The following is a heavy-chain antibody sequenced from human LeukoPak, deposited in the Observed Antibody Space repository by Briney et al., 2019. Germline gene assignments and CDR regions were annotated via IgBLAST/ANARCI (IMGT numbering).Heavy chain of an antibody. Sequence: SVKVSCKASGGTFSSYAISWVRQAPGQGLEWMGGIIPIFGTANYAQKFQGRVTITTDESTSIAYMELSSLRSEDTAVYYCARLRAAAGTGGYYYYYMDVWGKGTTVTVSS. D-gene: IGHD6-13*01. CDR1: GGTFSSYA. J-gene: IGHJ6*03. V-gene: IGHV1-69*05. CDR2: IIPIFGTA. CDR3: ARLRAAAGTGGYYYYYMDV.